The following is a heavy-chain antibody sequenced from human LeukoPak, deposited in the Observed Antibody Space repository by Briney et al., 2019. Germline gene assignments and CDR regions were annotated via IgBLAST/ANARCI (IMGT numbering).Heavy chain of an antibody. D-gene: IGHD3-22*01. CDR1: GGSISTNY. CDR3: ARGTFDSSGYYLFDY. J-gene: IGHJ4*02. V-gene: IGHV4-4*07. CDR2: IYNSRNT. Sequence: SETLSLTCTVSGGSISTNYWSWIRQPAGKGLVWIGRIYNSRNTNYSPSLESRVTMSADTSKNQFSLKLSSVTAADTAVYYCARGTFDSSGYYLFDYWGQGTLVTVSS.